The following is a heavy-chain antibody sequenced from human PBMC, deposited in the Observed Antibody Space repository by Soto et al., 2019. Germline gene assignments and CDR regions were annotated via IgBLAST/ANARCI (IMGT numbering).Heavy chain of an antibody. Sequence: QIQLVQFGGEVARPGASVTVSCEASGYIFTTYGLSWVRQTPAHGREWMGWISADSGYTQYAQFFRGRVTMTRDTSRNTGYMPLRDLTSDDTGIYYCARDRPPGSLYGMDAWGQGTAVTVSS. CDR2: ISADSGYT. V-gene: IGHV1-18*01. CDR1: GYIFTTYG. CDR3: ARDRPPGSLYGMDA. J-gene: IGHJ6*02.